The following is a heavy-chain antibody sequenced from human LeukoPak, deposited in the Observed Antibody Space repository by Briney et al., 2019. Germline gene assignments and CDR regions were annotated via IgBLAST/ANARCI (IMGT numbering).Heavy chain of an antibody. CDR2: IWYDGSNK. CDR3: AKDLGAWLQLQYFDY. J-gene: IGHJ4*02. CDR1: GFTFSNYG. V-gene: IGHV3-33*06. Sequence: PGGSLRLSCAASGFTFSNYGMHWVRQAPGKGLEWVAVIWYDGSNKYYADSVKGRFTISRDNSKNTLYLQMNSLRAEDTAVYYCAKDLGAWLQLQYFDYWGQGTLVTVSS. D-gene: IGHD5-24*01.